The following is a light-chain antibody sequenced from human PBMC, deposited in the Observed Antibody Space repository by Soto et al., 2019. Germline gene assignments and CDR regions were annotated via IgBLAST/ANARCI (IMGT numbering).Light chain of an antibody. CDR2: EVS. CDR1: SSDVGGYNC. V-gene: IGLV2-8*01. CDR3: SSYAGSNTPYV. J-gene: IGLJ1*01. Sequence: QSALTQPPSASGSPGQSVTISCTGTSSDVGGYNCVSWYQQQPGKAPKLMIYEVSKRPSGVPDRFSGSKSGNTASLTVSGLQAEDEADYYCSSYAGSNTPYVFGTGTKVTVL.